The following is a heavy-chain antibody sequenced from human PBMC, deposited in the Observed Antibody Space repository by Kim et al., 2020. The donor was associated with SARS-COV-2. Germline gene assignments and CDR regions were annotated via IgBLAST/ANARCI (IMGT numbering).Heavy chain of an antibody. CDR1: GFTFSSYA. J-gene: IGHJ6*02. CDR2: ISYDGSNK. D-gene: IGHD3-16*01. V-gene: IGHV3-30*04. Sequence: GGSLRLSCAASGFTFSSYAMHWVRQAPGKGLEWVAVISYDGSNKYYADSVKGRFTISRDNSKNTLYLQMNSRRAEDTAVYYCAREEGGYYYYGMDVWGQGTTVTVSS. CDR3: AREEGGYYYYGMDV.